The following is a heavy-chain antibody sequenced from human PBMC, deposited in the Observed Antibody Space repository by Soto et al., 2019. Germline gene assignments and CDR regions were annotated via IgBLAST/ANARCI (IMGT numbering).Heavy chain of an antibody. CDR3: ARDVGGYYGSGRVLGAFDI. Sequence: PSETLSLTCTVSGGSISSGDYYWSWIRQPPGKGLEWIGYIYYSGSTYYNPSLKSRVTISVDTSKNQFSLKLSSVTAADTAVYYCARDVGGYYGSGRVLGAFDIWGQGTMVTVSS. CDR2: IYYSGST. CDR1: GGSISSGDYY. J-gene: IGHJ3*02. D-gene: IGHD3-10*01. V-gene: IGHV4-30-4*01.